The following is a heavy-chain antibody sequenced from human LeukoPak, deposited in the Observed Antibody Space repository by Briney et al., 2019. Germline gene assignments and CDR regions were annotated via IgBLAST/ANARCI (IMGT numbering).Heavy chain of an antibody. CDR1: GGTFSSYA. Sequence: SVKVSCKASGGTFSSYAISWVRQAPGQGLEWMGGIIPIFGTANYAQKFQGRVTITADESTSTAYMELSSLRSEDTAVYYCARDVITFGGVIVRRGRVGNAFDIWGQGTMVTVSS. D-gene: IGHD3-16*02. J-gene: IGHJ3*02. V-gene: IGHV1-69*13. CDR3: ARDVITFGGVIVRRGRVGNAFDI. CDR2: IIPIFGTA.